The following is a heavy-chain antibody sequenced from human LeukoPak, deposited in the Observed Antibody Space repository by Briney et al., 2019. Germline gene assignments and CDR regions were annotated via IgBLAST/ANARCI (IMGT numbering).Heavy chain of an antibody. D-gene: IGHD2-2*01. J-gene: IGHJ1*01. CDR1: GYSFTSYW. CDR3: ARHGGYQLLSECEH. V-gene: IGHV5-51*01. CDR2: SYPGDSDT. Sequence: GESLKISCKGSGYSFTSYWIGWVRQMPGKSLERMGISYPGDSDTRHSPSFQGQVTISADKSISTAYLQWSSLKASDAAMYYCARHGGYQLLSECEHWGQGTLVTVSS.